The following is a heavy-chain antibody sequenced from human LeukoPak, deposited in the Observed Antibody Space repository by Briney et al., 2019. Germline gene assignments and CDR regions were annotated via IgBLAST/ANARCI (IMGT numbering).Heavy chain of an antibody. Sequence: SETLSLTCTVSGGSISSYYLSWIRQPPGKGLEWIGYIYYSRSTNYNPSLKSRVTISVDTSKNQFSLKLSSVTAADTAVYYCASLTGTTGSGFDYWGQGTLVAVSS. CDR2: IYYSRST. D-gene: IGHD1-20*01. CDR3: ASLTGTTGSGFDY. J-gene: IGHJ4*02. CDR1: GGSISSYY. V-gene: IGHV4-59*01.